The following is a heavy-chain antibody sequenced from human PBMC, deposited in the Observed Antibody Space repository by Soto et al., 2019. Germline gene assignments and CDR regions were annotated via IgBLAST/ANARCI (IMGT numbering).Heavy chain of an antibody. CDR3: AKEGYSLYMRSAPTIDY. J-gene: IGHJ4*02. CDR1: GFTFSSYA. CDR2: ISGSGGST. Sequence: GGSLRLSCAASGFTFSSYAMSWVRQAPGKGLEWVSGISGSGGSTYYADSVRGRFTISRDNSKNTLFLQVNSLRAEDTAAYYCAKEGYSLYMRSAPTIDYWGQGTLVTVSS. D-gene: IGHD1-1*01. V-gene: IGHV3-23*01.